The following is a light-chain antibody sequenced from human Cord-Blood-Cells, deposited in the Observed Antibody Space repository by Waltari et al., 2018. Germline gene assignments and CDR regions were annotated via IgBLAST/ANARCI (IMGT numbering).Light chain of an antibody. J-gene: IGKJ4*01. Sequence: DIQMTQSPSSLSASVGDRVTITCRASPSISSYLNWYQQKPGKAPKLLIYAASSLQSGVPSRFSGSGSETDFTLTISSLQPEDFATYYCQQSYSTPLTFGGGTKVEIK. CDR3: QQSYSTPLT. V-gene: IGKV1-39*01. CDR2: AAS. CDR1: PSISSY.